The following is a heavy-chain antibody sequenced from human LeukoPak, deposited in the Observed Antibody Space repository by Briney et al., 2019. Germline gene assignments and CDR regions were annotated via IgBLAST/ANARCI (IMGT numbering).Heavy chain of an antibody. J-gene: IGHJ4*02. CDR1: GFPFSNYW. CDR2: TNSDASTT. CDR3: TRGLPNFSFFDY. V-gene: IGHV3-74*01. Sequence: PGGSRRLSCAASGFPFSNYWVHWVRKAPGKGPVGVSRTNSDASTTLYADSVQGRFSVSRDNAKNTLYLQMSSLRAEDTAVYYCTRGLPNFSFFDYWGQGILVTVSS. D-gene: IGHD4/OR15-4a*01.